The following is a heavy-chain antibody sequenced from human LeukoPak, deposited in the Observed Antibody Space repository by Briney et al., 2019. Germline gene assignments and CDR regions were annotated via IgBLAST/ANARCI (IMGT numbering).Heavy chain of an antibody. D-gene: IGHD1-1*01. CDR1: GLTFNNYA. CDR3: AKETQLTVSALFDY. V-gene: IGHV3-23*01. Sequence: GGSRRPSCAASGLTFNNYAMSWARQPPGKGLEWVSAISGSGGSTFYADSVKGRFTISRDSSKNTLFLQVNSLRAEDTAVYYCAKETQLTVSALFDYWGQGTLVTVSS. J-gene: IGHJ4*02. CDR2: ISGSGGST.